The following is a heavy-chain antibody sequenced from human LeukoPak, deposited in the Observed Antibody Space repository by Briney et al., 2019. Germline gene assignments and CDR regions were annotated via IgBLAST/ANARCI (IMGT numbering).Heavy chain of an antibody. Sequence: SQCLSLALAVYGGSFSGYYCSWIRQPPGDGREWGGEINLSVRTNYNPSLNSRVTISVDPAKSQFALKLSSVTAADTAVYYWAREYVVVVPADIRYYYYYYMDVWGKGTTVTVSS. CDR2: INLSVRT. V-gene: IGHV4-34*01. J-gene: IGHJ6*03. CDR1: GGSFSGYY. D-gene: IGHD2-2*02. CDR3: AREYVVVVPADIRYYYYYYMDV.